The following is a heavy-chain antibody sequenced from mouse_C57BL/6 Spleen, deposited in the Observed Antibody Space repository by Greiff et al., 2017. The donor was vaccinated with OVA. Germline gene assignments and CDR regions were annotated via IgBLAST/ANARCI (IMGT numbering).Heavy chain of an antibody. CDR3: ARRGNGYSFYYAMDY. D-gene: IGHD2-2*01. CDR2: IDPSDSYT. V-gene: IGHV1-50*01. CDR1: GYTFTSYW. J-gene: IGHJ4*01. Sequence: VQLQQPGAELVKPGASVKLSCKASGYTFTSYWMQWVKQRPGQGLEWIGEIDPSDSYTNYNQKFKGKATLTVDTSSSTAYMQLSSLTSEDSAVYYCARRGNGYSFYYAMDYWGQGTSVTVSS.